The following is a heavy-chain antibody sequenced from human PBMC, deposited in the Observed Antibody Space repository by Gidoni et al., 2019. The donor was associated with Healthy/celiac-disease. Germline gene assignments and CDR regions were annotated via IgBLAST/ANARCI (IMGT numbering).Heavy chain of an antibody. J-gene: IGHJ5*02. D-gene: IGHD3-3*01. Sequence: EVQLVESGGGLVKPGRSLRLSCTAPGFPFGDYAMSWFRQAPGKGLEWVGFIRSKAYGGTTEYAASVKGRFTISRDDSKSIAYLKMNSLKTEDTAVYYCTTGDFWSGYYTWGQGTLVTVSS. CDR1: GFPFGDYA. CDR3: TTGDFWSGYYT. V-gene: IGHV3-49*05. CDR2: IRSKAYGGTT.